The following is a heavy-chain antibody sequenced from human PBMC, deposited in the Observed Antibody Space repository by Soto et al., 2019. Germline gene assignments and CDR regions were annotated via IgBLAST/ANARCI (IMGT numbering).Heavy chain of an antibody. Sequence: QVQLVESGGGVVQPGRSLRLSCAASGFIFSTYTMHWVRQAPGKGLEWVAVISYDGSNKYYADSVKGRFTISRDNSRNTLYLQMNSLRAEDTAVYDCVRDSTTIDSWGQGTLVTVSS. J-gene: IGHJ4*02. CDR1: GFIFSTYT. CDR2: ISYDGSNK. D-gene: IGHD1-1*01. V-gene: IGHV3-30-3*01. CDR3: VRDSTTIDS.